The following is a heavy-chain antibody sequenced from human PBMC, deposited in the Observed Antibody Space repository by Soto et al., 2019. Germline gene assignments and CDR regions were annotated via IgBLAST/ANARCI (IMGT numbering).Heavy chain of an antibody. Sequence: GGSLRLSCAASGFTFSSYGMNWVRQAPGKGLEWVAVIWYDGSNKYYADSVKGRFTISRDNSKNTLYLQMNSLRAEDTAVYYCARETTRTSDYGDYVTYFDYWGQGTLVTVSS. D-gene: IGHD4-17*01. CDR1: GFTFSSYG. V-gene: IGHV3-33*01. CDR3: ARETTRTSDYGDYVTYFDY. J-gene: IGHJ4*02. CDR2: IWYDGSNK.